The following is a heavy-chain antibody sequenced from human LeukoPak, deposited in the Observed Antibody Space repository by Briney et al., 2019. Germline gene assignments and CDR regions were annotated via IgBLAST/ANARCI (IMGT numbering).Heavy chain of an antibody. CDR3: AIGLQSGPLDAFDI. J-gene: IGHJ3*02. V-gene: IGHV3-23*01. CDR1: GFTFSSYA. Sequence: QSGGSLRLSCAAPGFTFSSYAMSWVRQAPGKGLEWVSAISGSGGSTYYADSVKGRFTISRDNSKNTLYLQMNSLRAEDTAVYYCAIGLQSGPLDAFDIWGQGTMVTVSS. CDR2: ISGSGGST. D-gene: IGHD5-24*01.